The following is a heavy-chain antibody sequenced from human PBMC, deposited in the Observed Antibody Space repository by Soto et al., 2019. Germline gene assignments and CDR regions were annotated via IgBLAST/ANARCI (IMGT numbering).Heavy chain of an antibody. D-gene: IGHD3-22*01. CDR3: AGGDYYHSSGYYFYYYTMDV. Sequence: SETLSLTCTVSGGSIISSSYYWGWIRQPPGKGLEWIGNVYYGGSTYYNPSLKSRVTIFVETSKSQFSLKLSSVTAADTAVYYCAGGDYYHSSGYYFYYYTMDVWGQGTTVTVSS. V-gene: IGHV4-39*01. CDR1: GGSIISSSYY. J-gene: IGHJ6*02. CDR2: VYYGGST.